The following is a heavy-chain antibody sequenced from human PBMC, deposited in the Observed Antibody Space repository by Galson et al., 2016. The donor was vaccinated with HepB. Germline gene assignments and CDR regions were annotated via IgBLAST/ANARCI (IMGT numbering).Heavy chain of an antibody. V-gene: IGHV3-21*01. CDR1: GFTFSSYT. CDR3: TRSGGNTIDGERVIEYYYYYGMDV. J-gene: IGHJ6*02. CDR2: ISSSSGYI. D-gene: IGHD3-10*01. Sequence: SLRLSCAASGFTFSSYTMNRVRQTPGRGLEWVSSISSSSGYIYYADSLKGRFTISRDNAKNSLFLQMNSLRAEDTAVSYCTRSGGNTIDGERVIEYYYYYGMDVWGRGTTVTVSS.